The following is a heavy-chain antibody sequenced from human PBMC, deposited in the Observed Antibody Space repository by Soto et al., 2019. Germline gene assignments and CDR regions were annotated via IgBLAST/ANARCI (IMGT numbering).Heavy chain of an antibody. CDR2: INHSGST. D-gene: IGHD3-10*01. CDR3: ARDLPRGAWFDS. Sequence: SETLSLTCAVYGGSFSGYYWSWIRQPPGKGLEWIGEINHSGSTNYNPSLKSRVTISVDTSKNQFSLKLSSVTAADTAVYYCARDLPRGAWFDSWGLGTLVTVSS. J-gene: IGHJ5*01. V-gene: IGHV4-34*01. CDR1: GGSFSGYY.